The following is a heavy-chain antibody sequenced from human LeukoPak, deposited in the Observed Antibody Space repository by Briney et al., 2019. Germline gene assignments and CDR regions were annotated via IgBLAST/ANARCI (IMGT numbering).Heavy chain of an antibody. V-gene: IGHV4-30-4*07. D-gene: IGHD2-21*02. CDR3: ARGWGPAYCGGDCHRHFDY. CDR1: GDSISSGGYS. Sequence: SETLSLTCVVSGDSISSGGYSWNWIRQPPGTGLEWIVYMYNSGTTSYNPSLKSRVTMSVDTSKNQFSPKLSSVTDADTALYYCARGWGPAYCGGDCHRHFDYWGQGTLVSVSS. CDR2: MYNSGTT. J-gene: IGHJ4*02.